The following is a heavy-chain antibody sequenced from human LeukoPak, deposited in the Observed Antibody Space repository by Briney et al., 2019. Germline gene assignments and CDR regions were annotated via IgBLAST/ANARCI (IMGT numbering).Heavy chain of an antibody. CDR3: ASSGYSYGYGEDY. V-gene: IGHV4-30-4*01. D-gene: IGHD5-18*01. CDR2: IYYSGST. Sequence: SETLSLTCTVSGGSISSGDYYWSWIRQPPGKGLEWIGYIYYSGSTYYNPSLKSRVTISVDTSKNQFSLKLSSVTAADTAVYYCASSGYSYGYGEDYWGQGTLVTGSS. J-gene: IGHJ4*02. CDR1: GGSISSGDYY.